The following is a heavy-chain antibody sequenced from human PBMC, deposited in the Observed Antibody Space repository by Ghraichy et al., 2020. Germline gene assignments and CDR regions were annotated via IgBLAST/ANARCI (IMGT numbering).Heavy chain of an antibody. J-gene: IGHJ4*02. CDR2: IYYSGST. Sequence: ESLNISCTVFGGSISSSSYYWGWIRQPPGKGLEWIGSIYYSGSTYYNPSLKSRVTISVDTSKNQFSLKLSSVTAADTAVYYCARGNDPRYYDFWTCFDYWGQGTLVTVSS. CDR1: GGSISSSSYY. V-gene: IGHV4-39*01. CDR3: ARGNDPRYYDFWTCFDY. D-gene: IGHD3-3*01.